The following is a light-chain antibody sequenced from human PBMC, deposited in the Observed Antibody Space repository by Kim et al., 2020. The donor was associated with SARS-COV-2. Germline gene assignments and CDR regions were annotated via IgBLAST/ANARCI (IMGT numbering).Light chain of an antibody. Sequence: QSVLTQPPSVSGTPGQRVTISCSGGSSNIGSNTVNWYQQLPGTAPKLLIHTNNERPSGVPDRFSGSKSGTSASLATSGLQSEDEADYYCAAWDDRLNGWVFGGGTQLTVL. CDR1: SSNIGSNT. CDR2: TNN. J-gene: IGLJ3*02. V-gene: IGLV1-44*01. CDR3: AAWDDRLNGWV.